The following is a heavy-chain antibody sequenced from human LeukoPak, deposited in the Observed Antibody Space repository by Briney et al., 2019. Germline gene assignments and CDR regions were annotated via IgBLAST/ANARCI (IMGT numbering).Heavy chain of an antibody. CDR1: GGSFSGYY. V-gene: IGHV4-34*01. D-gene: IGHD5-12*01. CDR2: TNHSGST. J-gene: IGHJ4*02. Sequence: SETLSLTCAVYGGSFSGYYWSWIRQPPGKGLEWIGETNHSGSTNYNPSLKSRVTISVDTSKNQFSLKLSSVTAADTAVYYCALASGYDWGYYFDYWGQGTLVTVSS. CDR3: ALASGYDWGYYFDY.